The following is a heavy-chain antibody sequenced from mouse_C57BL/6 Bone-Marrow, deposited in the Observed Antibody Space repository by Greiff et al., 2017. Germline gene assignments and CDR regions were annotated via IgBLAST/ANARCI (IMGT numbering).Heavy chain of an antibody. J-gene: IGHJ4*01. D-gene: IGHD1-1*01. CDR1: GYTFTSYW. Sequence: QVQLQQPGAELVKPGASVKMSCKASGYTFTSYWITWVKPRPGQGLEWIGDIYPGSGSTNYNEKFQSKATLTVDTSSSTAYMQLSSLTSEDSAVYYWSRERDYYGSSYDYAMGYWGQGTSVTVAS. CDR3: SRERDYYGSSYDYAMGY. V-gene: IGHV1-55*01. CDR2: IYPGSGST.